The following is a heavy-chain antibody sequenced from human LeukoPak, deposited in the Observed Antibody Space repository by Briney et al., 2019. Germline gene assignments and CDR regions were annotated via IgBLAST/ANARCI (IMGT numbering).Heavy chain of an antibody. CDR3: ARDYYDSSGYYYGQH. CDR1: GFTFSSYA. V-gene: IGHV3-30-3*01. D-gene: IGHD3-22*01. J-gene: IGHJ1*01. Sequence: PGRSLRLSCAASGFTFSSYAMHWVRQAPGKGLEGLAIISYDGSNKYYADSVKGRFTISRDNSKNTLYLQMYSLRAEDTAVYYCARDYYDSSGYYYGQHWGQGTLVTVSS. CDR2: ISYDGSNK.